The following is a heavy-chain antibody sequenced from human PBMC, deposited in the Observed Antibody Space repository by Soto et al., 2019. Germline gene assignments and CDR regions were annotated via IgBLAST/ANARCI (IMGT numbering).Heavy chain of an antibody. V-gene: IGHV1-8*01. CDR1: GYTFTSYD. J-gene: IGHJ4*02. D-gene: IGHD4-17*01. CDR3: ARTLSDYGHYVFAY. CDR2: MNPHSSNT. Sequence: GASVKVSCKASGYTFTSYDINWVRQATGQGLEWMGWMNPHSSNTGYAQKFQGRVTMTRNTSISTAYMELSSLRSEDTAVYYCARTLSDYGHYVFAYWGQGALVTVSS.